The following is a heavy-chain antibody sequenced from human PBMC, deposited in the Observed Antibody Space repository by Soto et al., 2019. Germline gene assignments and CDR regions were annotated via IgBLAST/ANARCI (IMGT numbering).Heavy chain of an antibody. CDR2: IYPGDSDT. CDR1: GYSFISSW. CDR3: AGMMAASGTEFDY. J-gene: IGHJ4*02. V-gene: IGHV5-51*01. D-gene: IGHD6-13*01. Sequence: PGESLKISCQASGYSFISSWIGWVRQMPGKGLEWMGIIYPGDSDTRYSPSFQGQVTISADKSTSTAYLQWSSLKASDTATYYCAGMMAASGTEFDYWGQGALVTVSS.